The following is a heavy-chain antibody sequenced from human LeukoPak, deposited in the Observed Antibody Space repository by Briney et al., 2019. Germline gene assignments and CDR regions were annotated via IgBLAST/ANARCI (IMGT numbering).Heavy chain of an antibody. Sequence: GGSLRLSCAASGFSFSSYSMTWVRQAPGKGLEWVANINQDGSEKYYVDSVKGRFTISRDNSKNTLYLQMNSLRAEDTAVYYCARAPHYYGSPFDYWGQGTLVTVSS. D-gene: IGHD3-10*01. J-gene: IGHJ4*02. CDR3: ARAPHYYGSPFDY. V-gene: IGHV3-7*01. CDR2: INQDGSEK. CDR1: GFSFSSYS.